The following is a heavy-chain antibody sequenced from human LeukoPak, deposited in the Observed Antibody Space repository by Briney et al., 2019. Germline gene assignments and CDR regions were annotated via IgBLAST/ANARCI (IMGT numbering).Heavy chain of an antibody. J-gene: IGHJ4*02. D-gene: IGHD3-22*01. CDR1: GFTFRSYW. CDR3: AREGRESSGYDY. V-gene: IGHV3-7*01. Sequence: GGSLRLSCAASGFTFRSYWMSWVRQAPGKGLEWVANIKQDGSEKYYVDSVKGRFTISRDNAKKSLYLQMNSLRAEDTAVYHCAREGRESSGYDYWGQGTLVTVSS. CDR2: IKQDGSEK.